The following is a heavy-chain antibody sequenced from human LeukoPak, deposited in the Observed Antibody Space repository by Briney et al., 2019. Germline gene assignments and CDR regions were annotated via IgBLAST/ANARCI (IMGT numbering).Heavy chain of an antibody. V-gene: IGHV1-2*02. CDR2: INPNSGGT. CDR3: AKDPFNRNPLRKAPAVGHYFDY. Sequence: ASVKLSCKASGYTFTGYYMHSVRQAPRQRLEWMGWINPNSGGTNYAQKFQSRVTMTRDTSISTAYMELSRLRSDDTAVYYCAKDPFNRNPLRKAPAVGHYFDYWGQGTLVTVSS. D-gene: IGHD1-14*01. CDR1: GYTFTGYY. J-gene: IGHJ4*02.